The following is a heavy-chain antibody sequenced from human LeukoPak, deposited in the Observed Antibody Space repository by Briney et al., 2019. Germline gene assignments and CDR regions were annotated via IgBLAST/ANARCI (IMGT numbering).Heavy chain of an antibody. V-gene: IGHV1-18*01. J-gene: IGHJ2*01. D-gene: IGHD2-2*01. CDR1: GYTLSSYG. Sequence: GASVKVSCEASGYTLSSYGISWVPQAPGQGLEWMGWISGYNSNTKYAQNIQGRVTMTIDTSTSTAYMELRSLRSDDTAVYYCERAPCPVVVVRDTNWSFDLWGRGTLVTVSS. CDR2: ISGYNSNT. CDR3: ERAPCPVVVVRDTNWSFDL.